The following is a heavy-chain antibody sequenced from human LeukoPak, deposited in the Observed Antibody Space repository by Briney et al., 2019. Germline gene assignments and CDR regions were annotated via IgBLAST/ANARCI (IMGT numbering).Heavy chain of an antibody. D-gene: IGHD6-6*01. CDR3: ARGGSRSSSFRAYYYYYMDV. CDR2: INHSGST. J-gene: IGHJ6*03. CDR1: GGSFSGYY. Sequence: SETLSLTCAVYGGSFSGYYWSWIRQPPGKGLEWIGEINHSGSTNYNPSLKSRVTISVDTSKNQFSLKLSSVTAADTAVYYCARGGSRSSSFRAYYYYYMDVWGKGTTVTVSS. V-gene: IGHV4-34*01.